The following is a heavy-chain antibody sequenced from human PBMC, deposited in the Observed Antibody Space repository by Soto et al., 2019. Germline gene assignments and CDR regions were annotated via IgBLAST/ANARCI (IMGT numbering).Heavy chain of an antibody. CDR2: TYYRSKWYN. CDR3: ARRNEAVHV. CDR1: GYSVSSNSAA. V-gene: IGHV6-1*01. Sequence: SQTLSLTCAISGYSVSSNSAAWNWIIQSPSRGLEWLVRTYYRSKWYNNYAVSVKSRITINPDTSNNQFYLQLNSVTPEDTAVYFCARRNEAVHVLGHGNRVTVSS. J-gene: IGHJ6*02. D-gene: IGHD1-1*01.